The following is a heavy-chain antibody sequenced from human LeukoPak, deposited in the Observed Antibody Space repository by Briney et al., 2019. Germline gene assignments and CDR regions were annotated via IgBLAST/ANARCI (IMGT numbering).Heavy chain of an antibody. CDR1: GFTFSSYE. D-gene: IGHD3-10*01. J-gene: IGHJ4*02. CDR3: AKVTYGSGTYGAFDY. Sequence: GGSLRLSCAASGFTFSSYEMNWVRQAPGKGLEWVSYISSSGSTIYYADSVKGRFTISRDNSKNTLYLQMNSLRAEDTAVYYCAKVTYGSGTYGAFDYWGQGTLVTVSS. CDR2: ISSSGSTI. V-gene: IGHV3-48*03.